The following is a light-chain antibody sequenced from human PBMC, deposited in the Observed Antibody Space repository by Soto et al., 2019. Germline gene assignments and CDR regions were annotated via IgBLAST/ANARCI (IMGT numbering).Light chain of an antibody. CDR1: QSLNGR. CDR3: QQYKVYPYT. J-gene: IGKJ2*01. V-gene: IGKV1-5*01. Sequence: DIQMTQSPSTLSASMGARVTITCRASQSLNGRLAWYQQKPGRPPKLLIYDVSFLESGVPSRFSGSGSGTDFNLTISSLRPDYFATFYCQQYKVYPYTFGQGTRLDIQ. CDR2: DVS.